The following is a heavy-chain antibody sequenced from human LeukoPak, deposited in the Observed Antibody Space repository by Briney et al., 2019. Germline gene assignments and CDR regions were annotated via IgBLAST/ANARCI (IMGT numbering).Heavy chain of an antibody. CDR2: ISGSGGST. J-gene: IGHJ4*02. V-gene: IGHV3-23*01. Sequence: GGSLRLSCAASGFTFRSYAMSWVRQAPGKGLEWVSVISGSGGSTYYADSVKGRFTISRAQNTLYLQMNSLRAEDTAVCYCAKGLYSGSYHGFDSWGQGALVTVSS. D-gene: IGHD1-26*01. CDR1: GFTFRSYA. CDR3: AKGLYSGSYHGFDS.